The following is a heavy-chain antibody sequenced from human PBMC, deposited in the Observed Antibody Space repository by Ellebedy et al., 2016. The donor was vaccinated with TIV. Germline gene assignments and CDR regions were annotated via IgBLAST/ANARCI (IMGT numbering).Heavy chain of an antibody. V-gene: IGHV3-66*01. CDR2: IDSSGST. J-gene: IGHJ4*02. D-gene: IGHD1-26*01. CDR3: ARAPNHSSGTKYYFDY. CDR1: GFTFSDYS. Sequence: GESLKISCTASGFTFSDYSMSWVRQAPGKGLEWVSVIDSSGSTHYADSVKGRFFISRDNSKNTLFLDMNSLRAEDTAAYYCARAPNHSSGTKYYFDYWGQGTLVTVSS.